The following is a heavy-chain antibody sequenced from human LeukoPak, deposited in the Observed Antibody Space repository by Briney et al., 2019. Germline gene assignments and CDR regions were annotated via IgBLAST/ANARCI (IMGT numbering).Heavy chain of an antibody. V-gene: IGHV3-30*04. Sequence: QSGGSLRPSCAASGFAFSSYAMHWVRQAPGKGLEWVAVISYDGSNKYYADSVKGRFTISRDNSKNTLYLQMNSLRAEDTAVYYCARSWGPMTTVTTPTLGYFDYWGQGTLVTVSS. D-gene: IGHD4-17*01. CDR3: ARSWGPMTTVTTPTLGYFDY. CDR2: ISYDGSNK. CDR1: GFAFSSYA. J-gene: IGHJ4*02.